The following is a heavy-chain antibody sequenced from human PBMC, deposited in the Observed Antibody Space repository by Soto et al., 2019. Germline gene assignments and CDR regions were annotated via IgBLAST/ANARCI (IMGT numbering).Heavy chain of an antibody. J-gene: IGHJ4*02. D-gene: IGHD3-22*01. Sequence: GGSLGLSCAASGFTFSTFAMHWVRQAPGKGLEYVSAISYDGGTTYYADSVKGRFTISRDNSKNTLYLQMGSLRAEDMAVYYCARVFYDSGGYYYDYWGQGTLVTVSS. CDR3: ARVFYDSGGYYYDY. CDR1: GFTFSTFA. V-gene: IGHV3-64*02. CDR2: ISYDGGTT.